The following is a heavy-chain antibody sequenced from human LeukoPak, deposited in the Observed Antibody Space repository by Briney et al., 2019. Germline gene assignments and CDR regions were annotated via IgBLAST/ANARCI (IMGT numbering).Heavy chain of an antibody. V-gene: IGHV4-34*01. CDR3: ARGGFRAAAGTALWY. J-gene: IGHJ4*02. CDR2: INHSGST. Sequence: PSETLSLTCAVYGGPFSGYCWSWIRQPPGKGLEWIGEINHSGSTNYNPSLKSRVTISIDTSKNQFSLKLNSVTAADTAVYFCARGGFRAAAGTALWYWGQGTLVTVSS. D-gene: IGHD6-13*01. CDR1: GGPFSGYC.